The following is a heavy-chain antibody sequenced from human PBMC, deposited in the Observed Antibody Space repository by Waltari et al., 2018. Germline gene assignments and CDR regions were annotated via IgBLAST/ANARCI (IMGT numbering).Heavy chain of an antibody. Sequence: RQHVGKVLEWIGLIFITGSSNYNPSLKRRVNMSVDMSKNQVSLRLASVTAADTAVYNCSRFRDGYGNFPTIYSLDYWGQGTLVTVSP. CDR2: IFITGSS. V-gene: IGHV4-4*07. D-gene: IGHD3-22*01. CDR3: SRFRDGYGNFPTIYSLDY. J-gene: IGHJ4*02.